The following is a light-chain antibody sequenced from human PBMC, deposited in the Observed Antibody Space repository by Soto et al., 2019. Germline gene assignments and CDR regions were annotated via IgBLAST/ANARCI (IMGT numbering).Light chain of an antibody. V-gene: IGKV3-20*01. CDR1: QSISSSY. J-gene: IGKJ2*01. CDR3: QLYGGSHMFS. Sequence: EIVLTQSPGTLSLSPGEGGTLSCRASQSISSSYLAWYQQKTGQSPRLLIYAASSRATGIPDRFSGSGSGTDVTLIISRLEPEDFAGYYCQLYGGSHMFSFGQGTKLEIK. CDR2: AAS.